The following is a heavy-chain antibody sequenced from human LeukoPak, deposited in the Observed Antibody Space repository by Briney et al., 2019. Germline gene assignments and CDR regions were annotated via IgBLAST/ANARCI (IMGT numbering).Heavy chain of an antibody. CDR2: IYYSGST. CDR3: ALRSRPAAGMPYYYYYMDV. J-gene: IGHJ6*03. CDR1: GGSISSYY. Sequence: SETLSLTCTVSGGSISSYYWSWIRQPPGKGLEWIGYIYYSGSTNYNPSLKIRVPISVDTSKNQFSLKLSSVTAADTAVYYCALRSRPAAGMPYYYYYMDVWGKGTTVTVSS. V-gene: IGHV4-59*08. D-gene: IGHD6-13*01.